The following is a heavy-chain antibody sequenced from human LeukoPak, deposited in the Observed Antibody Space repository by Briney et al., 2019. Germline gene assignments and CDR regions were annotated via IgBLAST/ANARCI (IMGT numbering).Heavy chain of an antibody. D-gene: IGHD5-18*01. CDR1: GGTFSSYA. CDR3: ARGRETWIQLWPTYYYYGMDV. Sequence: ASVKVSCKASGGTFSSYAISWVRQATGQGLEWMGWMNPNSGNTGYAQKFQGRVTMTRNTSISTAYMELSSLRSEDTAVYYCARGRETWIQLWPTYYYYGMDVWGQGTTVTVSS. J-gene: IGHJ6*02. CDR2: MNPNSGNT. V-gene: IGHV1-8*02.